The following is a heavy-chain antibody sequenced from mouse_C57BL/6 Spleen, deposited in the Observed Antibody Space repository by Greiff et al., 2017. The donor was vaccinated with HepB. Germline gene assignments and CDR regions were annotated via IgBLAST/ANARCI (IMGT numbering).Heavy chain of an antibody. CDR3: ARRGYGSSSYYFDY. V-gene: IGHV1-81*01. CDR1: GYTFTSYG. D-gene: IGHD1-1*01. CDR2: IYPRSGNT. J-gene: IGHJ2*01. Sequence: VKLVESGAELARPGASVKLSCKASGYTFTSYGISWVKQRTGQGLEWIGEIYPRSGNTYYNEKFKGKATLTADKSSSTAYMELRSLTSEDSAVYFCARRGYGSSSYYFDYWGQGTTLTVSS.